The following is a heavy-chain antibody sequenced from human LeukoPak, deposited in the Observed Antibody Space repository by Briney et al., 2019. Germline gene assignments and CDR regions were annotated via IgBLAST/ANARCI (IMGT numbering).Heavy chain of an antibody. J-gene: IGHJ6*02. CDR3: ARGIAVAGTGYYGMDV. CDR1: GGSISSYY. V-gene: IGHV4-4*07. D-gene: IGHD6-19*01. Sequence: SETLSLTCTVSGGSISSYYWSWIRQPAGKGLEWIGRIYTSGSTNYNPSLKSRVTMSVDTSKNQLSLKLSSVTAADTAVYYCARGIAVAGTGYYGMDVWGQGTTVTVSS. CDR2: IYTSGST.